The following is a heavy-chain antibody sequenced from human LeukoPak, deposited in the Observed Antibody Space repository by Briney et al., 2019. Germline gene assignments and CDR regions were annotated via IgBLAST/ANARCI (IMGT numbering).Heavy chain of an antibody. CDR2: IYYSGST. Sequence: SETLSLTCTVSGGCISSYYWSWIRQPPGKGLEWIGYIYYSGSTNYNPSFKSRVTISVDTFKNQFSLKLSSVTAADTAVYYCARSRDYVWGSYRLDAFDIWGQGTMVTVSS. V-gene: IGHV4-59*01. CDR3: ARSRDYVWGSYRLDAFDI. J-gene: IGHJ3*02. D-gene: IGHD3-16*02. CDR1: GGCISSYY.